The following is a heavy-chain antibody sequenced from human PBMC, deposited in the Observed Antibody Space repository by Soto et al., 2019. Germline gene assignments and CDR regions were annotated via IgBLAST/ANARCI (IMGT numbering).Heavy chain of an antibody. CDR2: IYYSGST. Sequence: SETLSLTCTVSGGSIINSGYFWGWIRQTPGKGLEYIGSIYYSGSTYYKPSLKSRVTISVDTSTNQFSLKLSSATSTDTAVYYCARHAEYYGGNLYYFDKWGQGILV. D-gene: IGHD4-17*01. V-gene: IGHV4-39*01. CDR3: ARHAEYYGGNLYYFDK. CDR1: GGSIINSGYF. J-gene: IGHJ4*02.